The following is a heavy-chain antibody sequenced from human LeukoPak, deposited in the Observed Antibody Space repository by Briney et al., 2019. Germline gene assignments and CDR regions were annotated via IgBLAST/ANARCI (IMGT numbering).Heavy chain of an antibody. CDR1: GFTFSSHS. Sequence: GGSLRLSCAASGFTFSSHSMNWVRQAPGKGLEWVSSISSSSSYIYYADSVKGRFTISRDNAKNSLYLQMNSLRAEDTAVYYCARELRFVYYDSSGPWGAFDIWGQGTMVTVSS. V-gene: IGHV3-21*01. CDR3: ARELRFVYYDSSGPWGAFDI. CDR2: ISSSSSYI. D-gene: IGHD3-22*01. J-gene: IGHJ3*02.